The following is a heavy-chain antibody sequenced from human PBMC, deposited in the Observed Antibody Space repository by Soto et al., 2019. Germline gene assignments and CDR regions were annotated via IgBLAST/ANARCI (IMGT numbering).Heavy chain of an antibody. CDR2: ISSSSSYI. V-gene: IGHV3-21*01. CDR3: ARDIVVVPAHNWFDP. Sequence: EVQLVESGGGLVQPGGSLRLSCAASGFTFSSYSMNWVRQAPGKGLEWVSSISSSSSYIYYADSVKGRFTISRDNAKNSLYLQMNSLRAEDTAVYYCARDIVVVPAHNWFDPWGQGTLVTVSS. D-gene: IGHD2-2*01. J-gene: IGHJ5*02. CDR1: GFTFSSYS.